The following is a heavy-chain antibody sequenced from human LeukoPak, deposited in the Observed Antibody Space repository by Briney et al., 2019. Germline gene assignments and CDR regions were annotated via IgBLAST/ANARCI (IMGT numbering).Heavy chain of an antibody. D-gene: IGHD3-3*01. Sequence: ASVKVSCTASGGTFSSYAISWVRQAPGQGLEWMGGIIPIFGTANYAQKFQGRVTITTDESTSTAYMELSSLRSENTAVYYCARERAGRFGVVQFDYWGQGTLVTVSS. CDR2: IIPIFGTA. J-gene: IGHJ4*02. CDR1: GGTFSSYA. CDR3: ARERAGRFGVVQFDY. V-gene: IGHV1-69*05.